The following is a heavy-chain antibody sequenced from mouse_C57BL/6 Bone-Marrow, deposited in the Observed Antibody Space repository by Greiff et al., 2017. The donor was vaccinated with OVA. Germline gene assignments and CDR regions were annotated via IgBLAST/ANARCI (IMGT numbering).Heavy chain of an antibody. D-gene: IGHD2-4*01. J-gene: IGHJ1*03. V-gene: IGHV14-4*01. Sequence: VQLQQSGAELVRPGASVKLSCTASGFNIKDDYMHWVKQRPEQGLAWIGWIDPENGDTEYASKFQGQATITADPSSNTAYLQLSSLTSEDTAVYYGTTFDYDGDWYVDVWGTGTTVTVSS. CDR2: IDPENGDT. CDR3: TTFDYDGDWYVDV. CDR1: GFNIKDDY.